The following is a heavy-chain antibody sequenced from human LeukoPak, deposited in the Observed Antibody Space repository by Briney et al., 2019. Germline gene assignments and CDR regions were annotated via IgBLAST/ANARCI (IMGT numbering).Heavy chain of an antibody. Sequence: GGSLRLSCAASGFTFSGYSMNWVRQAPGKGLEWVSSISSSSSYIYYADSVKGRFTISRDNSKNTLYLQMNSLRAEDTAVYYCVRDRSGSYYKNYFDNWGQGTLVTVSS. CDR3: VRDRSGSYYKNYFDN. V-gene: IGHV3-21*01. J-gene: IGHJ4*02. CDR1: GFTFSGYS. D-gene: IGHD1-26*01. CDR2: ISSSSSYI.